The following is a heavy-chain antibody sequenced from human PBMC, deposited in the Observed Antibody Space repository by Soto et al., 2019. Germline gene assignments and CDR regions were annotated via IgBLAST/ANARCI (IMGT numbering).Heavy chain of an antibody. J-gene: IGHJ4*02. V-gene: IGHV1-2*02. CDR2: IDVDIGDT. CDR1: GHTFTGHH. CDR3: ALEPTGTAGFDY. Sequence: QVQMVQSGAEVKKPGDSVKVSCKASGHTFTGHHMHWVRQAPGQGLEWMGLIDVDIGDTKYAQKFQGRVNSTSDTYITTAYMELRGLRSHDTAVYYCALEPTGTAGFDYLGQGTRVTVSS. D-gene: IGHD3-10*01.